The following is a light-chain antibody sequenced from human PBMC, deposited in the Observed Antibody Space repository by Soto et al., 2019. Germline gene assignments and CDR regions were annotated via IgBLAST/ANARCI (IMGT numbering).Light chain of an antibody. CDR2: GAS. Sequence: EIVITQSPATLSVSPGERATLSCRASQSVSSNLAWYQQKPGQAPRLLIYGASSRAAGIPDRFSGSGSGTDFTLTISRLEPEDFAVYYCQQYGSSPPMYTFGQGTKVDIK. J-gene: IGKJ2*01. V-gene: IGKV3-20*01. CDR3: QQYGSSPPMYT. CDR1: QSVSSN.